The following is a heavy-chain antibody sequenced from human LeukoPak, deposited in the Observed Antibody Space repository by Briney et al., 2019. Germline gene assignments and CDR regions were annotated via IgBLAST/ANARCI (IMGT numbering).Heavy chain of an antibody. Sequence: GGPLRLSCAASGFTFSTRWMSWVRQAPGKGLEWVANINEDGSEKNYVESLKGRFTISRDNAKNSLYLQMNSLRAEDTALYYCARELGSYEGGYYGMDVWGQGTTVTVSS. J-gene: IGHJ6*02. CDR1: GFTFSTRW. D-gene: IGHD1-26*01. V-gene: IGHV3-7*01. CDR2: INEDGSEK. CDR3: ARELGSYEGGYYGMDV.